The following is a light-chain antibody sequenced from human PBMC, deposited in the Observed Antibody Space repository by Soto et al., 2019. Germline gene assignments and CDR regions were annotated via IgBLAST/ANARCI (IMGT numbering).Light chain of an antibody. J-gene: IGLJ2*01. CDR2: EVT. Sequence: QPLLTQPASVSGSLGQSITISCTGTSSDVGAYNYVSWYQQHPDKAPKLLIFEVTNRPSGVSGRFSGSKSGITASLSISGLQPEDEADYYCTSYSSSSPVLFGGGTKVTVL. CDR1: SSDVGAYNY. V-gene: IGLV2-14*01. CDR3: TSYSSSSPVL.